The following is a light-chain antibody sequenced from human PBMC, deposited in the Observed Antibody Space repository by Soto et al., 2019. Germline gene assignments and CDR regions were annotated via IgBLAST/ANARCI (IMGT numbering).Light chain of an antibody. Sequence: VFTPSPGTLSLSPGGRSTLSCRASQSVSSSYLAWYQQKPGQAPRLLIYGASSRATGIPDRFSGSGSGTDFTLTISRLEPEDFAVYYCQQYGSSETFGQGTKVDIK. CDR3: QQYGSSET. CDR2: GAS. J-gene: IGKJ1*01. CDR1: QSVSSSY. V-gene: IGKV3-20*01.